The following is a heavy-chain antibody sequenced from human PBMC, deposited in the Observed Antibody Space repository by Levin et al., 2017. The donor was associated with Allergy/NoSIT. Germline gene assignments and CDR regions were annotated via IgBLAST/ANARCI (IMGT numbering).Heavy chain of an antibody. V-gene: IGHV6-1*01. CDR1: GDRISSNSAA. D-gene: IGHD2-21*01. J-gene: IGHJ4*02. Sequence: SQTLSLTCAISGDRISSNSAAWNWVRQSPSRGLEWLGRTYYRSTWYSDYAISVKSRITINPDTSKSQFSLQLNSVTPEDTAVYYCARDHSGSLDYWGQGTLVTVSS. CDR3: ARDHSGSLDY. CDR2: TYYRSTWYS.